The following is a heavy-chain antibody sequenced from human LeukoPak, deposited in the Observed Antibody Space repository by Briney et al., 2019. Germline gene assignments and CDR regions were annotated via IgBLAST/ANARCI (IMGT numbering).Heavy chain of an antibody. CDR3: ARNVVPAAPLDAFDI. CDR2: INPSGGST. Sequence: ASVKVSCKASGYTFTSYYMHWVRQAPGQGLEWMGIINPSGGSTSYAQKFQGRVTMTRDTSTSTVYMELSSLRPEDTAVYYCARNVVPAAPLDAFDIWGQGTMVTVSS. V-gene: IGHV1-46*01. J-gene: IGHJ3*02. D-gene: IGHD2-2*01. CDR1: GYTFTSYY.